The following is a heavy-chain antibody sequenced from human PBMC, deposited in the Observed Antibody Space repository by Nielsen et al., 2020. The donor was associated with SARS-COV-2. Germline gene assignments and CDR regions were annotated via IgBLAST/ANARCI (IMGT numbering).Heavy chain of an antibody. Sequence: GGSMRLSCAASGFTFNIYAMAWVRRAPGRGLQWVTGVSASGGSTYYTDSVKGRFSISRDNSKNTLYLQMRSLRVEDTAVYYCAKDGVVRGDDLDLWGQGTMVTVSS. CDR3: AKDGVVRGDDLDL. D-gene: IGHD3-10*01. J-gene: IGHJ3*01. CDR2: VSASGGST. CDR1: GFTFNIYA. V-gene: IGHV3-23*01.